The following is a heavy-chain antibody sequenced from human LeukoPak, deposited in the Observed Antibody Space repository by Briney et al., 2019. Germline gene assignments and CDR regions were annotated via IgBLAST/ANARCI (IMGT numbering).Heavy chain of an antibody. D-gene: IGHD6-19*01. CDR3: AREGAVAGTKMFYY. CDR2: ISAYNGNT. Sequence: ASVKVSCKASGYTFTSSVISWVRQAPGQGLEWMGWISAYNGNTNYAQKLQGRVTMTRDTSISTAYMDLTRLRSDDTAVYYCAREGAVAGTKMFYYWGQGTLVTVSS. V-gene: IGHV1-18*01. CDR1: GYTFTSSV. J-gene: IGHJ4*02.